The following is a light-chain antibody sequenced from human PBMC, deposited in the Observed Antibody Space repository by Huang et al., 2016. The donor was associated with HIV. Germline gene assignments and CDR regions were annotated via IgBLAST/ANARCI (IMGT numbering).Light chain of an antibody. Sequence: DIQMTQSPSSLSASVGDRVTISCRASQSVRSSLNWYQQKTGKAPKLLIYVATNLQSGVPTRFSGSGSGTDFTLTITSLQPEDFATYYCQQTYTPPPGTFGQGTKVEIK. CDR3: QQTYTPPPGT. CDR1: QSVRSS. J-gene: IGKJ2*01. V-gene: IGKV1-39*01. CDR2: VAT.